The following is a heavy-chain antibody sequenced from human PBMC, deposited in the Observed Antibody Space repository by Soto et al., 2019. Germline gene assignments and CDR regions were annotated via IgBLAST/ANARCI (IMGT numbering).Heavy chain of an antibody. CDR1: GGSISSYY. CDR3: ARERYCGGDCYSWGIPYAIDV. J-gene: IGHJ3*01. D-gene: IGHD2-21*02. Sequence: SETLSLNCTVSGGSISSYYWSWIRQPPGKGLEWIGYIYYSGSTHYNPSLKSRVTISVDTSKNQFSLKLSSVTAADTSVYYCARERYCGGDCYSWGIPYAIDVWGQGTMVTVSS. V-gene: IGHV4-59*01. CDR2: IYYSGST.